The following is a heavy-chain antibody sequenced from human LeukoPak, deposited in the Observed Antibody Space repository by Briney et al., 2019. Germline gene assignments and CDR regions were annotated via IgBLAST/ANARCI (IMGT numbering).Heavy chain of an antibody. V-gene: IGHV4-34*01. CDR1: GGSFSGYY. D-gene: IGHD4-23*01. CDR2: INHSGST. CDR3: AVSNGYGGNVADY. J-gene: IGHJ4*02. Sequence: PSETLSLTCAVYGGSFSGYYWSWIRQPPGKGLEWIGEINHSGSTNYNPSLKSRVTISVDTSKNQFSLKLSSVTAADTAVYYCAVSNGYGGNVADYWGQGTLVTVSS.